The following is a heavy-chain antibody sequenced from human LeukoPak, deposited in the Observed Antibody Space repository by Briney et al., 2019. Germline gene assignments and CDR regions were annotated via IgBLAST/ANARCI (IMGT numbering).Heavy chain of an antibody. CDR3: AKDPFPSMVRGIALDY. J-gene: IGHJ4*02. CDR2: ISGSGGST. D-gene: IGHD3-10*01. Sequence: GGTLRLSCAASGITFSSYGMSWVRQAPGKGLEWVSAISGSGGSTYYADSVKGRFTISRDNSKNTLYLQINSLRAEDTAVYYCAKDPFPSMVRGIALDYWGQGTLVTVSS. V-gene: IGHV3-23*01. CDR1: GITFSSYG.